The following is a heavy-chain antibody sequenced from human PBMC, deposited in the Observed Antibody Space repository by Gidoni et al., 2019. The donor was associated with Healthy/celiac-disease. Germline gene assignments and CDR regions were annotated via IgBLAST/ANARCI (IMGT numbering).Heavy chain of an antibody. D-gene: IGHD4-17*01. CDR1: GFSLSNARMG. Sequence: QVTLKDSGPVLVKPTETLTLTCTVSGFSLSNARMGVSWIRQPPGKALEWLAHIFSNDEKSYSTSLKSRLTISKDTSKSQVVLTMTNMDPVDTATYYCARIAEYGDYVWWFDPWGQGTLVTVSS. CDR2: IFSNDEK. V-gene: IGHV2-26*01. CDR3: ARIAEYGDYVWWFDP. J-gene: IGHJ5*02.